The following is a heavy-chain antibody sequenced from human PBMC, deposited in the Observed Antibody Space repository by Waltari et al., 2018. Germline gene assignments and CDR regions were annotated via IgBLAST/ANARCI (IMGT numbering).Heavy chain of an antibody. CDR3: ARPALAGTEFDY. CDR2: IWYDGSNK. CDR1: GFTFSSYG. Sequence: QVQLVESGGGVVQPGRSLRLSCAASGFTFSSYGMHWVRQAPGKGLEWVAVIWYDGSNKYYADSVKGRFTISRDNSKNTLYLQMNSLRAEDTAVYYCARPALAGTEFDYWGQGTLVTVSS. V-gene: IGHV3-33*01. D-gene: IGHD6-19*01. J-gene: IGHJ4*02.